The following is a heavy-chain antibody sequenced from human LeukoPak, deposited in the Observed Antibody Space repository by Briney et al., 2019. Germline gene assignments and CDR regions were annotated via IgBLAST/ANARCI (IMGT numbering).Heavy chain of an antibody. CDR2: FDPEDGET. V-gene: IGHV1-24*01. J-gene: IGHJ5*02. Sequence: GASVKVSCKVSGYTVTELSMHWVRQAPGKGLEWMGGFDPEDGETIDAQKFQGRVTMTEDTSTDTAYMELSSLRSEDTAVYYCATRREVQGVYQGYWFDPWGQGTLVTVSS. D-gene: IGHD3-10*01. CDR3: ATRREVQGVYQGYWFDP. CDR1: GYTVTELS.